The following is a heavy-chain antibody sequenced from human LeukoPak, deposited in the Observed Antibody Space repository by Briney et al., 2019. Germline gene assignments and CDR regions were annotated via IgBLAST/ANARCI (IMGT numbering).Heavy chain of an antibody. V-gene: IGHV3-23*01. D-gene: IGHD4-11*01. J-gene: IGHJ3*01. CDR2: ISDSGANT. CDR3: ARDWYNNSDAFDL. Sequence: GGTLRLSCAASGFTFSSYSMSWVRQAPGKGLEWVSIISDSGANTYYADSVRGRFTISRDNAKKSLYLQMNSLRAEDTAVYYCARDWYNNSDAFDLWGQGTMVTVSS. CDR1: GFTFSSYS.